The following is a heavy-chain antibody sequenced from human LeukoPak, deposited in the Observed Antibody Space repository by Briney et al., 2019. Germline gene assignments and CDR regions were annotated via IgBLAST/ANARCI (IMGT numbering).Heavy chain of an antibody. CDR1: GVSMSNYY. V-gene: IGHV4-59*01. D-gene: IGHD7-27*01. Sequence: SETLSLTCTVSGVSMSNYYWNWIRQPPGKGLEWIGYIYYSGSTNYNPSLKSRVTISVDTSKNQFTLKLSSVTAADTAVYYCARDARVAEILGTHNWFDPWGQGTLVTVSS. J-gene: IGHJ5*02. CDR3: ARDARVAEILGTHNWFDP. CDR2: IYYSGST.